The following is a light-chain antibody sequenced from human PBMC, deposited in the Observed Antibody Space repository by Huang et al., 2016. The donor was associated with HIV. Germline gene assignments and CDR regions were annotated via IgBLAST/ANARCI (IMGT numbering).Light chain of an antibody. CDR1: QSVSSSY. CDR2: GAS. V-gene: IGKV3-20*01. Sequence: EIVLTQSPGTLSLSPGERATLSCRASQSVSSSYLAWYQQKPGQAPRLLIYGASSRATGIPDRFSGSGSGTDFTITISRLEPEDFAVYYCQQYNNLRYTFGQGTKLEIK. J-gene: IGKJ2*01. CDR3: QQYNNLRYT.